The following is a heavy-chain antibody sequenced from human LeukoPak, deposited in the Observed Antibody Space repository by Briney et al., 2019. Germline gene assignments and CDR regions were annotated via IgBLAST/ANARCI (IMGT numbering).Heavy chain of an antibody. V-gene: IGHV4-61*08. CDR1: GVSVGSAGYY. CDR2: IYYISNT. D-gene: IGHD1-26*01. Sequence: SETLSLTCSVSGVSVGSAGYYWSWIRQPPGAGLEWLGYIYYISNTNYNPSLKSRVTMSLNPSGNQFSLKLNSVTAADTAMYYCARTQSQSGSYRYYFGYWGQGTLVTVSS. CDR3: ARTQSQSGSYRYYFGY. J-gene: IGHJ4*02.